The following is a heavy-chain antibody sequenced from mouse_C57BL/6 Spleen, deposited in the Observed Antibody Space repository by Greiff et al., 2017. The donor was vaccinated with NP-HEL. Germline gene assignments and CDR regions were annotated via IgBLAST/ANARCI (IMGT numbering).Heavy chain of an antibody. CDR2: YPGSGNTY. CDR1: YTFTDYYM. Sequence: VQLQQSGPELVKPGASVKMSCKASGYTFTDYYMHWVKQKPGKGLEWIGEIYPGSGNTYYNEKFKGKATLTADTSSSTAYMQLSSLTSEDSAVYFCARPLRAYWGQGTLVTVSA. J-gene: IGHJ3*01. V-gene: IGHV1-83*01. CDR3: RPLRAY.